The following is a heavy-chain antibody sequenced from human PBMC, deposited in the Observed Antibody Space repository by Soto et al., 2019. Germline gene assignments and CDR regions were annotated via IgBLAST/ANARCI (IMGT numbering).Heavy chain of an antibody. CDR1: GGSFSGYY. Sequence: PSETLSLTCAVYGGSFSGYYWSWIRQPPGKGLEWIGEINHSGSTNYNPSLKSRVTISVDTSKNQFSLKLSSVTAADTAVYYCAREGLDSSGYMFDYWGQGTLVTVSS. CDR3: AREGLDSSGYMFDY. J-gene: IGHJ4*02. CDR2: INHSGST. D-gene: IGHD3-22*01. V-gene: IGHV4-34*01.